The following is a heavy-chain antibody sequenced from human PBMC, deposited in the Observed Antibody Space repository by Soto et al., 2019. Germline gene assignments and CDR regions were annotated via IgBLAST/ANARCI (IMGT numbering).Heavy chain of an antibody. Sequence: QVQLVQSGAEVKKPGASVKVSCKASGYTFTSYGISWGRQAPGQGLEWMGWISAYHGNTNYAQKLQGRVTMTTDTSTSTAYMELRSLRSDDTSVDYCAMSHGGVGGDAFDIWGQGTMVTFSS. J-gene: IGHJ3*02. D-gene: IGHD3-10*01. CDR2: ISAYHGNT. V-gene: IGHV1-18*01. CDR3: AMSHGGVGGDAFDI. CDR1: GYTFTSYG.